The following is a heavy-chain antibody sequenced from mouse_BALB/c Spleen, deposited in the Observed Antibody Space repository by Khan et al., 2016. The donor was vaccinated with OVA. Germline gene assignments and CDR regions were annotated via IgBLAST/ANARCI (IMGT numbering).Heavy chain of an antibody. CDR1: GYSINSDYA. D-gene: IGHD3-3*01. Sequence: EVQLQESGPGLVKPSQSLSLTCTVTGYSINSDYAWNWIWQFPGNKLEWMGYISYSGSTSYTPSLKSRISITRATSKNQFFLQFKSVTTEDTATYCCTRGRAYWGQGTLVTVSA. CDR2: ISYSGST. CDR3: TRGRAY. J-gene: IGHJ3*01. V-gene: IGHV3-2*02.